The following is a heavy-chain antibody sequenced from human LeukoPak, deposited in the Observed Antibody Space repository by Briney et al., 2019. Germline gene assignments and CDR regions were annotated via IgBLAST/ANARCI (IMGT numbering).Heavy chain of an antibody. Sequence: SETLSLTCTVSGGFISSYYWSWIRQPPGKGLEWIGYIYYSGSTNYNPSLKSRVTISVDTSKNQFSLKLSSVTAADTAVYYCARPDVYSSGWYIYNIWGQGTMVTVSS. V-gene: IGHV4-59*08. CDR1: GGFISSYY. J-gene: IGHJ3*02. D-gene: IGHD6-19*01. CDR3: ARPDVYSSGWYIYNI. CDR2: IYYSGST.